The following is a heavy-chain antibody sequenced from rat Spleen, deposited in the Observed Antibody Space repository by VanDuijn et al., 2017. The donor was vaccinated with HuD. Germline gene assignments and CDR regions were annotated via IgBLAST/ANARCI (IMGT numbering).Heavy chain of an antibody. Sequence: EVQLVESGGRLVQPGNSLKLSCAASGFTFSDYSMAWVRQSPKKGLEWVATIIYDGSDTYYRDAVTGRFTISRDNAKTTLYLPMDSLTSEDTATYYCATGGGYFDYWGQGVMVTVSS. CDR2: IIYDGSDT. CDR1: GFTFSDYS. D-gene: IGHD1-11*01. J-gene: IGHJ2*01. CDR3: ATGGGYFDY. V-gene: IGHV5S10*01.